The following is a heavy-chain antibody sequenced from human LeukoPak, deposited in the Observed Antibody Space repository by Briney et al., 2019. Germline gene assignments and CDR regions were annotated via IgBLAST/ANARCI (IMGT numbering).Heavy chain of an antibody. CDR2: IIPIFGTA. D-gene: IGHD3-16*01. V-gene: IGHV1-69*05. CDR1: GGTFSSYA. Sequence: ASVKVSCKASGGTFSSYAISWVRHAPGQGLEWMGGIIPIFGTANYAQRLQGRVTMTTDTSTSTAYMELRSLKSDDTAVYYCAREDPGGAFDVWGRGTMVTVSS. CDR3: AREDPGGAFDV. J-gene: IGHJ3*01.